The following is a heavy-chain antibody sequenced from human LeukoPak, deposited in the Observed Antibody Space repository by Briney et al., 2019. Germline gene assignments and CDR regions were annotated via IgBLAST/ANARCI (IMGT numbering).Heavy chain of an antibody. CDR1: GGSISSSSYY. J-gene: IGHJ3*02. Sequence: SETLSLTCTVSGGSISSSSYYWGWIRQPPGKGLEWIGSIYYSGNTYYNPSFKSRVTISVDTSKNQFSLKLSSVTAADTAVYYCARLGIVVVNNAFDIWGQGTMVTVSS. V-gene: IGHV4-39*07. CDR2: IYYSGNT. CDR3: ARLGIVVVNNAFDI. D-gene: IGHD3-22*01.